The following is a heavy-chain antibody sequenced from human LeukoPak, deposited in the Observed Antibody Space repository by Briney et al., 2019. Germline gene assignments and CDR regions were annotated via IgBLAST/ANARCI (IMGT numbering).Heavy chain of an antibody. Sequence: SETLSLTCTVSGGSISSSSYYWGWIRQPPGRGLEWIGSIYYSVNTSYNPSLKSRVTISVDTSKNQFSLKLSSVTAADTAVYYCARLPTITFFDHWGQGTLVTVSS. V-gene: IGHV4-39*01. CDR1: GGSISSSSYY. D-gene: IGHD5-12*01. CDR3: ARLPTITFFDH. CDR2: IYYSVNT. J-gene: IGHJ4*02.